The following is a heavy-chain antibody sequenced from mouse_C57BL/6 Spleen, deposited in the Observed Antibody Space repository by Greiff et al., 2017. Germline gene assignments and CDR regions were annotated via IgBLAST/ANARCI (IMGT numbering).Heavy chain of an antibody. CDR2: ISYSGST. V-gene: IGHV3-1*01. D-gene: IGHD1-1*01. CDR3: ARGDYGSSYSWFAY. Sequence: EVQLQQSGPGMVKPSQSLSLTCTVTGYSITSGYDWHWIRHFPGNKLEWMGYISYSGSTNYNPSLKSRISITHDTSTNPFFLKLNSVTTEDTATYYCARGDYGSSYSWFAYWGQGTLVTVSA. J-gene: IGHJ3*01. CDR1: GYSITSGYD.